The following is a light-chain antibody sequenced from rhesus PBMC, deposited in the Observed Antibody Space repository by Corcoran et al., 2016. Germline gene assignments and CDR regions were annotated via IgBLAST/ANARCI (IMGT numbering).Light chain of an antibody. J-gene: IGKJ2*01. Sequence: DIVMTQSPDSLAVSLGERVTINCKSSQSLLYSSNNKNYLAWYQQKPGQAPKLLIYWASTRESGVPNRVSGSVYGKDLTLTISGLQAEDVAVYYCQQYYSTPYSFGQGTKVEIK. CDR2: WAS. V-gene: IGKV4-1*01. CDR3: QQYYSTPYS. CDR1: QSLLYSSNNKNY.